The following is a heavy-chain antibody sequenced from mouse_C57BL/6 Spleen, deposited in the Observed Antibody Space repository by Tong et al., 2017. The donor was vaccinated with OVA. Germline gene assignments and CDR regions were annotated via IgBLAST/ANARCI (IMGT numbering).Heavy chain of an antibody. D-gene: IGHD2-5*01. CDR3: ARHYSNYFDY. Sequence: EVQLQESGGDLVKPGGSLKLSCAASGFTFSSYGMSWVRQTPDKRLEWVATISSGGSYTYYPDSVKGRFTISRDNAKNTLYLQMSSLKSEDTAMYYCARHYSNYFDYWGQGTTPTVSS. CDR2: ISSGGSYT. J-gene: IGHJ2*01. V-gene: IGHV5-6*01. CDR1: GFTFSSYG.